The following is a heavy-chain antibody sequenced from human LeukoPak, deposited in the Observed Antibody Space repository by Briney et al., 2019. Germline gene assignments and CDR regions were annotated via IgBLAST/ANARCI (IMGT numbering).Heavy chain of an antibody. V-gene: IGHV3-30*03. CDR3: ATVRKFTVTTLFYFDY. CDR2: ISYDGSNK. CDR1: GFTFSSYG. Sequence: GGSLRLSCAASGFTFSSYGMHWVRQAPGKGLEWVAVISYDGSNKYYADSVKGRFTISRDNAKNSLYPQMNSLRAEDTAVYYCATVRKFTVTTLFYFDYWGQGTLVTVSS. J-gene: IGHJ4*02. D-gene: IGHD4-17*01.